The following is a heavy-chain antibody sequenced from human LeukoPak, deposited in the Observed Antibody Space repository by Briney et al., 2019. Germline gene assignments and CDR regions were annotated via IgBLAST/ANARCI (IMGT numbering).Heavy chain of an antibody. Sequence: SETLSLTCAVYGGSFSGYYWSWIRQPPGKGLEWIGEINHSGSTNYNPSLKSRVTISVDTSKNQFSLKLSSVTAADTAVYYCARASGTNAFDIWGQGTMVTVSS. J-gene: IGHJ3*02. CDR1: GGSFSGYY. CDR3: ARASGTNAFDI. V-gene: IGHV4-34*01. CDR2: INHSGST. D-gene: IGHD6-13*01.